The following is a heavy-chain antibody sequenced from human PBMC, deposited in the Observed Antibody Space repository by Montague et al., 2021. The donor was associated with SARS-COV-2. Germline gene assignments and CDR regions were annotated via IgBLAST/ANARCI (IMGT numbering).Heavy chain of an antibody. CDR2: ISGVGGGT. CDR3: AKSFTGTRNWFDI. V-gene: IGHV3-23*01. J-gene: IGHJ5*02. CDR1: GFIFTNYG. Sequence: SLRLSCAASGFIFTNYGMNWVRRAPGKGLESVAGISGVGGGTYYSDSVKGRFTISRATSNSTLFLQMDSLRADDTAIYYCAKSFTGTRNWFDIWGQGTLVTVSS. D-gene: IGHD1-14*01.